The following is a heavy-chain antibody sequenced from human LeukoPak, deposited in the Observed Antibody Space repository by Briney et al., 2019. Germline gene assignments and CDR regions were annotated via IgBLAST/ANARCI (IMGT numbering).Heavy chain of an antibody. V-gene: IGHV3-30*02. CDR2: IRYDGSNK. J-gene: IGHJ4*02. D-gene: IGHD6-6*01. CDR1: GFTFSSYG. CDR3: ARVPKYSSSSVDY. Sequence: GGSLRLSCAASGFTFSSYGMHWVRQAPGKGLEWVTFIRYDGSNKYYADSVKGRFTISRDNSKNTLYLQMNSLRAEDTAVYYCARVPKYSSSSVDYWGQGTLVTVSS.